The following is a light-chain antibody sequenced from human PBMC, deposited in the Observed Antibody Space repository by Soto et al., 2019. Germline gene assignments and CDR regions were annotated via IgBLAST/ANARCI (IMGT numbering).Light chain of an antibody. CDR1: SSNIGAGYD. Sequence: QSVLTQPPSVSGAPGQRVTISCTGSSSNIGAGYDVHWYQQLPGTAPKLLIHGNSNRPSGVPDRFSGSKSGTSASLAITGLQAEDEADYYCAAWDDSLVVFGGGTKLTVL. CDR3: AAWDDSLVV. CDR2: GNS. J-gene: IGLJ2*01. V-gene: IGLV1-40*01.